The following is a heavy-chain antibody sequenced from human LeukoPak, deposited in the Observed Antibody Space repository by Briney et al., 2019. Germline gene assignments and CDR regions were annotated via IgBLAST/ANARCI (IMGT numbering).Heavy chain of an antibody. J-gene: IGHJ4*02. CDR3: ARRSDRFDY. CDR1: GGSISSYY. V-gene: IGHV4-59*08. CDR2: IYYSGGT. D-gene: IGHD3-3*01. Sequence: SETLSLTCTVSGGSISSYYWSWIRQPPGKGLEWIGYIYYSGGTDYNPSLKSRVTISVDTSKNQFPLKLTSVTAADTAVYYCARRSDRFDYWGQGTLVTVSS.